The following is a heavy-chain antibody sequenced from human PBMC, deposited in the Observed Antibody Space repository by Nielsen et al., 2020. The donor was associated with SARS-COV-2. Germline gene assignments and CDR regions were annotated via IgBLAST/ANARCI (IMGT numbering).Heavy chain of an antibody. J-gene: IGHJ6*02. CDR2: IIPILGIA. V-gene: IGHV1-69*04. Sequence: SVKVSCKASGGTFSSYAISWVRQAPGQGLEWMGRIIPILGIANYAQKFQGRVTITADKSTSTAYMELSSLRSEDTAVYYCARVGAAAGTPNYYGMDVWGQGTTVTVSS. D-gene: IGHD6-13*01. CDR1: GGTFSSYA. CDR3: ARVGAAAGTPNYYGMDV.